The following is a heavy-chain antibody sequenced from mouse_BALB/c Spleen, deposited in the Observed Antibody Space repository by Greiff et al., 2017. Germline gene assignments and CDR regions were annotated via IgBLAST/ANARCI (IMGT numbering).Heavy chain of an antibody. CDR2: ISYSGST. V-gene: IGHV3-8*02. Sequence: EVQLQQSGPSLVKPSQTLSLTCSVTGDSITSGYWNWIRKFPGNKLEYMGYISYSGSTYYNPSLKSRISITRDTSKNQYYLQLNSVTTEDTATYYCARWGITRYAMDYWGQGTSVTVSS. J-gene: IGHJ4*01. D-gene: IGHD2-4*01. CDR3: ARWGITRYAMDY. CDR1: GDSITSGY.